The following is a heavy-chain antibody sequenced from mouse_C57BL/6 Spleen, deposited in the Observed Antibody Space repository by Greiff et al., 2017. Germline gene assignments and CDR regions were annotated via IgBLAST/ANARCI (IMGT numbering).Heavy chain of an antibody. J-gene: IGHJ4*01. CDR2: ISDGGSYT. Sequence: EVNLVESGGGLVKPGGSLKLSCAASGFTFSSYAMSWVRQTPEKRLEWVATISDGGSYTYYPDNVKGRFTISRDNAKNNLYLQMSHLKSEDTAMYYCASPIYYDYDDDAMDYWGQGTSVTVSS. V-gene: IGHV5-4*03. CDR1: GFTFSSYA. CDR3: ASPIYYDYDDDAMDY. D-gene: IGHD2-4*01.